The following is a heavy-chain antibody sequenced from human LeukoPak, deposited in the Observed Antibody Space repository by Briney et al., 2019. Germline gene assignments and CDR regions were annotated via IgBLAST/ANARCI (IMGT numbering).Heavy chain of an antibody. J-gene: IGHJ4*02. CDR1: GGTFISYA. D-gene: IGHD3-22*01. Sequence: ASVKVSCKASGGTFISYAISWVRQAPGQGLEWMGGIIPIFGTANYAQKFQGRVTITVDESTSTAYMELSSLRSEDTAVYYCARDLNAGYYYDSSGYSDYWGQGTLVTVSS. CDR3: ARDLNAGYYYDSSGYSDY. V-gene: IGHV1-69*01. CDR2: IIPIFGTA.